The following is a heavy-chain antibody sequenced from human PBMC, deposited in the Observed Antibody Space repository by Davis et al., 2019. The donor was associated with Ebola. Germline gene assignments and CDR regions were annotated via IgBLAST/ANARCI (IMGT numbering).Heavy chain of an antibody. J-gene: IGHJ3*02. D-gene: IGHD2-8*01. Sequence: GESLKISCSASGFTFSSYAMHWVRQAPGKGLEYVSAISSNGGSTYYADSVKGRFTISRDNSKNTLYLQMSSLRAEDTAVYYCVNGLGYCTNSVCFPKDAFDIWGQGTMVTVSS. V-gene: IGHV3-64D*06. CDR2: ISSNGGST. CDR3: VNGLGYCTNSVCFPKDAFDI. CDR1: GFTFSSYA.